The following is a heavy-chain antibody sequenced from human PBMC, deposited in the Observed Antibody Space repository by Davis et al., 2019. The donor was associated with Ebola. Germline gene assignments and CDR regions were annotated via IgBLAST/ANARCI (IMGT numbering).Heavy chain of an antibody. V-gene: IGHV4-59*12. CDR3: ARRPISSSWYGGVWGWFDP. Sequence: GSLRLSCTVSGGSISSYYWSWIRQPPGKGLEWIGYIYYSGSTNYNPSLKSRVTISVDTSKHQFSLKLSSVTAADTAVYYCARRPISSSWYGGVWGWFDPWGQGTLVTVSS. CDR1: GGSISSYY. J-gene: IGHJ5*02. CDR2: IYYSGST. D-gene: IGHD6-13*01.